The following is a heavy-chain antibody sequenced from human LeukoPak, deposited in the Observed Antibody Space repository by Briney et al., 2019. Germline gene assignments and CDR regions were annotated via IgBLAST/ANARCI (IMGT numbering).Heavy chain of an antibody. CDR1: GFTFSNYW. Sequence: GGSLRLSCAASGFTFSNYWMHWVRQAPGKGLVWVSRINTDGRSTTHADSVKGRFIISRDNAKNTLYLQMNSLRAEDTAIYYCARGIAIIPAGVADCWGQGTLVTVSS. CDR2: INTDGRST. V-gene: IGHV3-74*03. CDR3: ARGIAIIPAGVADC. J-gene: IGHJ4*02. D-gene: IGHD2-2*01.